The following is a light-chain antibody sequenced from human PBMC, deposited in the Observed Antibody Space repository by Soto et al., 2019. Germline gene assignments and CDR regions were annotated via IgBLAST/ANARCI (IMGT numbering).Light chain of an antibody. CDR3: QQYGSSPPWT. CDR1: QSVSSSY. V-gene: IGKV3-20*01. CDR2: GAS. Sequence: EIVLTQSPGTLSLSPGERATLSCRASQSVSSSYLAWYQQHPDQAPRLLIYGASSRAPGITDRFSGSGSGTAFTITISRLEPEDFAVYYCQQYGSSPPWTFGRGTKVEIK. J-gene: IGKJ1*01.